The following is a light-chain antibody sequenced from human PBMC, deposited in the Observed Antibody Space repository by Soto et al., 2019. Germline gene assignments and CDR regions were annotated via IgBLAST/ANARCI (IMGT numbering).Light chain of an antibody. CDR1: SSDVGSYNL. Sequence: QSALTQPASVSGSPGQSITISCTGTSSDVGSYNLVSWYQQHPGKAPKLMIHEGSKRPSGVSNRFSGSKSGNTASLTISGLQAEDEADYYCCSYAGSSSWVVFGGGTQLTVL. CDR2: EGS. CDR3: CSYAGSSSWVV. J-gene: IGLJ2*01. V-gene: IGLV2-23*01.